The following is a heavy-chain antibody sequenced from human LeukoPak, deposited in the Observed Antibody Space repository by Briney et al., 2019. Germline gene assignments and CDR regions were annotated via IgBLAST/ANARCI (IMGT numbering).Heavy chain of an antibody. CDR2: INPNSGGT. CDR3: ARDTARITIFGVAKYMDV. D-gene: IGHD3-3*01. V-gene: IGHV1-2*02. Sequence: ASVKVSCKASGYTFTDYYIHRVRQAPGQGLEWMGWINPNSGGTKYAQKFQGRVTMTRDTSISLAYMELSRLRSDDTAVYYCARDTARITIFGVAKYMDVWGKGTTVTVSS. CDR1: GYTFTDYY. J-gene: IGHJ6*03.